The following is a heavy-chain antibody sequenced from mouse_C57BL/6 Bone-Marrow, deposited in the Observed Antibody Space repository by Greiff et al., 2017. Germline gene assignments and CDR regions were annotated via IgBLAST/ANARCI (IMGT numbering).Heavy chain of an antibody. CDR1: GFNIKDAY. CDR2: IDPENGDT. D-gene: IGHD1-1*01. CDR3: TTRVYYGSSYWYFDV. Sequence: VQLQQSGAELVRPGASVKLSCTASGFNIKDAYMHWVKQRPEQGLEWIGWIDPENGDTEYASKFQGKATITADKSSNTAYLQLSSLTSEDTAVYYCTTRVYYGSSYWYFDVWGTGTTVTVSS. J-gene: IGHJ1*03. V-gene: IGHV14-4*01.